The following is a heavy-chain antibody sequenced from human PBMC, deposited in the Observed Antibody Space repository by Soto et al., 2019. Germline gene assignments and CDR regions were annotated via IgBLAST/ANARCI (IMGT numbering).Heavy chain of an antibody. J-gene: IGHJ6*02. CDR2: IIPIFGTA. CDR3: ARVPVEMGTIGFYYYGMDV. V-gene: IGHV1-69*13. Sequence: SVKVSCKASGGTFSSYAISWVRQAPGQGLEWMGGIIPIFGTANYAQKFQGRVTITADESTSTAYMELSSLRSEDTAVYYCARVPVEMGTIGFYYYGMDVWGPGTTVTVSS. CDR1: GGTFSSYA.